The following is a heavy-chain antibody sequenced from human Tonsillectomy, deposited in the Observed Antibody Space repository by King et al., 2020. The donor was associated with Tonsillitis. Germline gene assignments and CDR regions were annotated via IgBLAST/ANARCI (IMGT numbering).Heavy chain of an antibody. V-gene: IGHV4-39*01. CDR3: ARRRCLDY. Sequence: QLQESGPGLVKPSETLSLTCTVSGGSISSSSYSWCWIRQPPGKGLEWIGIIYYTGNTYYNPSLQSRVTISIDTSKNQLSLQLTSVTAADTAVDYCARRRCLDYWGQGTLVTVSS. CDR2: IYYTGNT. J-gene: IGHJ4*02. CDR1: GGSISSSSYS. D-gene: IGHD5-24*01.